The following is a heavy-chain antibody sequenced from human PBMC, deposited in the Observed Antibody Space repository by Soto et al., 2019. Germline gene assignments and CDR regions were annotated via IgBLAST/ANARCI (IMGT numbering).Heavy chain of an antibody. CDR2: ISAYNGNT. J-gene: IGHJ3*02. D-gene: IGHD3-22*01. CDR1: GYTFTSYG. CDR3: ARDRNAMIVVVTRVYDAFDI. V-gene: IGHV1-18*01. Sequence: ASVKVSCKASGYTFTSYGISWVRQAPGQGLEWMGWISAYNGNTNYAQKLQGRVTMTTDTSTSTAYMELRSLRSDDTAVYYCARDRNAMIVVVTRVYDAFDIWGQGTMVTVSS.